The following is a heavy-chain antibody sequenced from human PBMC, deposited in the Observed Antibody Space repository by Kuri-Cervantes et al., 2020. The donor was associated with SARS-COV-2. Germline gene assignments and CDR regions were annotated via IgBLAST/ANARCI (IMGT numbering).Heavy chain of an antibody. CDR1: GGTFSSYA. D-gene: IGHD5-18*01. Sequence: SVKVSCKASGGTFSSYAISWVRQAPGQGLEWMGGIIPIFGTANYAQKFQGRVTITADESTSTAYMKLSSLRSEDTAVYYCATPERGYSYGGYFDYWGQGTLVTVSS. V-gene: IGHV1-69*13. CDR2: IIPIFGTA. CDR3: ATPERGYSYGGYFDY. J-gene: IGHJ4*02.